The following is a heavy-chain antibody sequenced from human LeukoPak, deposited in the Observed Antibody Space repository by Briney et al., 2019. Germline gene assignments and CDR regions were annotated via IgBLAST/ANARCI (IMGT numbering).Heavy chain of an antibody. CDR1: GFTFSSYG. Sequence: GGSLRLSCAASGFTFSSYGMHWVRQAPGKGLEWVAVISYDGSNKYYADSVKGRFTISRDNSKNTLYLQMNSLRAEDTAVYYCAKDWRWSEWGQGTLVTVSS. CDR2: ISYDGSNK. J-gene: IGHJ4*02. D-gene: IGHD3-3*01. CDR3: AKDWRWSE. V-gene: IGHV3-30*18.